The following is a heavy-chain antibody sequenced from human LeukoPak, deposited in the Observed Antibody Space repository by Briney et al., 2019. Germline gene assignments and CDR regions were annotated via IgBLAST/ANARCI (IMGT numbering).Heavy chain of an antibody. J-gene: IGHJ5*02. CDR2: INPNSGGT. CDR3: ARDGRLVNWFDP. D-gene: IGHD6-19*01. V-gene: IGHV1-2*02. Sequence: GASVKVSCKASGYTFTGYYMHWVRQAPGQGLEWMGWINPNSGGTNYAQKFQGRVTITADESTSTAYMELSSLRSEDTAVYYCARDGRLVNWFDPWGQGTLVTVSS. CDR1: GYTFTGYY.